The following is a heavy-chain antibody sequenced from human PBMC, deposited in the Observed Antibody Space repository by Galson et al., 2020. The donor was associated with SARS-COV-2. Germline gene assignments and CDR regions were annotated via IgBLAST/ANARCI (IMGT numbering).Heavy chain of an antibody. V-gene: IGHV4-39*01. Sequence: SETLSLTCTVSGGSISSSNYYWGWVRKPPGEGLEWIGSIYYTEINYYNPSLTSRVTMSVDTSRNQFSLKLSSVTAADTAVYYCARQILTGYYSFYYFDFWGQGTLVTVSS. D-gene: IGHD3-9*01. CDR3: ARQILTGYYSFYYFDF. CDR1: GGSISSSNYY. CDR2: IYYTEIN. J-gene: IGHJ4*02.